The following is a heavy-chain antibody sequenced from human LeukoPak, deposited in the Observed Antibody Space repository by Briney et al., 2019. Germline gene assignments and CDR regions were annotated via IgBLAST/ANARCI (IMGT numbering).Heavy chain of an antibody. CDR2: MYYSGST. Sequence: SETLSLTCTVSGVSISSSSYFWGWIRQPPGKGLEWIGTMYYSGSTYYNPSLKSRVTISVDTSKNQFSLKLSSVTAADTAVYYCARVCSSTSCFLDHWGQGTLVTVSS. V-gene: IGHV4-39*01. D-gene: IGHD2-2*01. CDR3: ARVCSSTSCFLDH. J-gene: IGHJ4*02. CDR1: GVSISSSSYF.